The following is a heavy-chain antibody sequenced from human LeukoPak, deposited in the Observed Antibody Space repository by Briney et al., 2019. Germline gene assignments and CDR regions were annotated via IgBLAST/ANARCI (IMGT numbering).Heavy chain of an antibody. CDR2: IYYSGST. D-gene: IGHD2-15*01. J-gene: IGHJ5*02. Sequence: PSETLSLTCSVSGGTISSTSYYWAWIRQPPGKGLEWIGSIYYSGSTNYNPSLKSRVTISVDTSKNQFSLKLSSVTAADTAVYYCARGRSGDLVVVAAAKGRKEYNWFDPWGQGTLVTVSS. V-gene: IGHV4-39*07. CDR3: ARGRSGDLVVVAAAKGRKEYNWFDP. CDR1: GGTISSTSYY.